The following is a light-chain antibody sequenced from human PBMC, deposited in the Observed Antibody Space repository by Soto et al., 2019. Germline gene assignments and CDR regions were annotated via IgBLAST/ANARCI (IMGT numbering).Light chain of an antibody. CDR1: QSVSTN. CDR3: QQFHDWTYT. V-gene: IGKV3-15*01. J-gene: IGKJ2*01. Sequence: EIVMTQSPATLSVSPGERATLSCRASQSVSTNLAWYQQKPGQAPRLLIYAASTRATGIPDRFNGGGSGTEFTLTISSLQSEDFAVYYCQQFHDWTYTFGQGTKLGIQ. CDR2: AAS.